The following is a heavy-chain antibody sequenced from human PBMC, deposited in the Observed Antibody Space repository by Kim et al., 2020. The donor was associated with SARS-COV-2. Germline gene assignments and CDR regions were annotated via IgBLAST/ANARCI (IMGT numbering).Heavy chain of an antibody. CDR2: INPSGGST. J-gene: IGHJ5*02. CDR3: ARDNNEYYYGSGSYGGWFDP. Sequence: ASVKVSCKASGYTFTSYYMHWVRQAPGQGLEWMGIINPSGGSTSYAQKFQGRVTMTRDTSTSTVYMELSSLRSEDTAVYYCARDNNEYYYGSGSYGGWFDPWGQGTLVTVSS. V-gene: IGHV1-46*01. D-gene: IGHD3-10*01. CDR1: GYTFTSYY.